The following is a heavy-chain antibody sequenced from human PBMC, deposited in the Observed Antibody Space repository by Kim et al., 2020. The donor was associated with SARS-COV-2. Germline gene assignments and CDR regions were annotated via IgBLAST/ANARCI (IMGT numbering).Heavy chain of an antibody. J-gene: IGHJ4*02. CDR2: IYYSGST. CDR3: ARGDSQGIVGAALDY. Sequence: SETLSLTCTVSGGSISSGGYYWSWIRQHPGKGLEWIGYIYYSGSTYYNPSLKSRVTISVDTSKNQFSLKLSSVTAADTAVYYCARGDSQGIVGAALDYWGQGTLVTVSS. D-gene: IGHD1-26*01. V-gene: IGHV4-31*03. CDR1: GGSISSGGYY.